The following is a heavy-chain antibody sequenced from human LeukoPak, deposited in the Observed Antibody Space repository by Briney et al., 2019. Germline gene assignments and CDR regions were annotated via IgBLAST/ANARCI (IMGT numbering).Heavy chain of an antibody. CDR3: ARGDGSGWYFDY. J-gene: IGHJ4*02. CDR2: ISSSSST. V-gene: IGHV3-48*01. CDR1: GFTFSNYN. Sequence: GGSLRLSCAASGFTFSNYNMNWVRQAPGKGLEWVSYISSSSSTVKGRFTISRDNAKNSLYLQMNSLRAEDTAVYYCARGDGSGWYFDYWGQGTLVTVSS. D-gene: IGHD6-19*01.